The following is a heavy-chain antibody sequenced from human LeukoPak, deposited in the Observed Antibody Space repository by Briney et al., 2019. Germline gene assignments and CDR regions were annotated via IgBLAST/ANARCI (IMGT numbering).Heavy chain of an antibody. CDR3: AKESNAFDV. CDR2: ITDDGSDK. J-gene: IGHJ3*01. Sequence: ERSLRLSCAASGFTFSTFHMHWVRQAPGKGLEWVALITDDGSDKYYADSVKGRFTVSSDNSKSTLFLQMNSLRAEDTAVYYCAKESNAFDVWGQGTMVTVSS. CDR1: GFTFSTFH. V-gene: IGHV3-30*18.